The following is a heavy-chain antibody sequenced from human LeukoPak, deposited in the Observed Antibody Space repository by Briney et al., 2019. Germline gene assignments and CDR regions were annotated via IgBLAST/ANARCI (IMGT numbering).Heavy chain of an antibody. V-gene: IGHV5-51*01. Sequence: GESLKISCKGSGYSFTNYWIGWVRQMPGKGLEWMGIIYPGDSDTTYSPSFQGQVSLSADKSTSTAYLHWSSLKASDTAMYYCARTIVGPTSDYYYYMDVWGKGTTVTVSS. CDR1: GYSFTNYW. CDR3: ARTIVGPTSDYYYYMDV. CDR2: IYPGDSDT. J-gene: IGHJ6*03. D-gene: IGHD1-26*01.